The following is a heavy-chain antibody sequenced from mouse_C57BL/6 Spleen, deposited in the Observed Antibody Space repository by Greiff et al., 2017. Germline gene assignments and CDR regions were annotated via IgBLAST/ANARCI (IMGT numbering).Heavy chain of an antibody. J-gene: IGHJ1*03. CDR1: GYAFSSSW. D-gene: IGHD1-1*01. CDR3: ARSDYYGSSYVGYFDV. Sequence: QVQLQQSGPELVKPGASVKISCKASGYAFSSSWMNWVKQRPGKGLEWIGRIYPGDGDTNYNGKFKGKATLTADKSSSTAYMQISSLTSEDSAVYFCARSDYYGSSYVGYFDVWGTRTTVTVSS. CDR2: IYPGDGDT. V-gene: IGHV1-82*01.